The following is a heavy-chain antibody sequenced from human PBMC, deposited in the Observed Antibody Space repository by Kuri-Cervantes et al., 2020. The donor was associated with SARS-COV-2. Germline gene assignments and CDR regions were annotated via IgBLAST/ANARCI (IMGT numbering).Heavy chain of an antibody. Sequence: SETLSLTCTVSGGSINSGGYYWSWIRQHPGKGLEWIGYIYYSGSTYYNPSLKSLVTISVDTSKNQFSLKLSSVTAADTAVYYCARGRDGYNYPYFDYCGQGTLVTVSS. CDR2: IYYSGST. CDR3: ARGRDGYNYPYFDY. V-gene: IGHV4-31*01. D-gene: IGHD5-24*01. J-gene: IGHJ4*02. CDR1: GGSINSGGYY.